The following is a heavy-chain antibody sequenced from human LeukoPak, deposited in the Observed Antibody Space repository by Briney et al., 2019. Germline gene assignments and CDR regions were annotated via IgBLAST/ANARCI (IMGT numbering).Heavy chain of an antibody. D-gene: IGHD5-24*01. J-gene: IGHJ4*02. Sequence: SETLSLTCAVYGGSFSGYYWSWIRQPPGKGLEWIGEINHSGSTNYNPSLKSRVTISVDTSKNQFSLKLSSVTAADTAVYYCARVIGVEMATIWGPFDYWGQGTLVTVSS. CDR1: GGSFSGYY. CDR2: INHSGST. V-gene: IGHV4-34*01. CDR3: ARVIGVEMATIWGPFDY.